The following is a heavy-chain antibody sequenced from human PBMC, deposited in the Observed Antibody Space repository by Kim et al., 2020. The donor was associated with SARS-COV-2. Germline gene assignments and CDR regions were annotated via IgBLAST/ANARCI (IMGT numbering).Heavy chain of an antibody. CDR3: ARDSGSSWGYYYYGMDV. V-gene: IGHV3-53*01. D-gene: IGHD1-26*01. Sequence: GGSLRLSCAASGFTVSSNYMSWVRQAPGKGLEWVSVIYSGGSTYYADSVKGRFTISRDNSKNTLYLQMNSLRAEDTAVYYCARDSGSSWGYYYYGMDVWGQGTTVTVSS. J-gene: IGHJ6*02. CDR2: IYSGGST. CDR1: GFTVSSNY.